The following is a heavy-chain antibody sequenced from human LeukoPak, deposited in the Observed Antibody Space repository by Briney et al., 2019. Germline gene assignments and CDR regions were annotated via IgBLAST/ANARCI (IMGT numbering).Heavy chain of an antibody. CDR3: ARDGGCGGDCYPPIDYYYMDV. CDR1: VGSLSIYY. J-gene: IGHJ6*03. CDR2: IYISGST. D-gene: IGHD2-21*02. Sequence: PSETLSHTCTLPVGSLSIYYWSSSSARVRGGLGWIWRIYISGSTNYNPSYKGRVIMSGDTSKKQLSMKLSSVTAAGTAVYYCARDGGCGGDCYPPIDYYYMDVWGKGTTVTVSS. V-gene: IGHV4-4*07.